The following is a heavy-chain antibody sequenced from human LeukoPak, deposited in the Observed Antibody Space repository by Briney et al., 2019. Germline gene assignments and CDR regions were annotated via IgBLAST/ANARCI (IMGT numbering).Heavy chain of an antibody. V-gene: IGHV1-8*03. CDR3: AKDIYPYGAAAGTSYFQH. CDR2: MNPNSGNT. CDR1: GYTFTSYD. Sequence: ASVKVSCKASGYTFTSYDINWVRQATGQGLEWMGWMNPNSGNTGYAQKFQGRVTITRNTSISTAYMELSSLRAEDTALYYCAKDIYPYGAAAGTSYFQHWGQGTLVTVSS. D-gene: IGHD6-13*01. J-gene: IGHJ1*01.